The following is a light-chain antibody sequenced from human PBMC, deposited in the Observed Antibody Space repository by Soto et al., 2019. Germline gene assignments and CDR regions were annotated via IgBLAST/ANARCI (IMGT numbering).Light chain of an antibody. CDR2: EVS. CDR1: SSDISAYTS. J-gene: IGLJ2*01. Sequence: QSVLTQPASVSGSPGQSITISCIGTSSDISAYTSVSWYQQHPGKAPKLMIYEVSSRPSGVSNRFSGSKSGNTASLTISGLQTEDEAAYYCSSYSTTSTLVFGGGTKRTVL. V-gene: IGLV2-14*01. CDR3: SSYSTTSTLV.